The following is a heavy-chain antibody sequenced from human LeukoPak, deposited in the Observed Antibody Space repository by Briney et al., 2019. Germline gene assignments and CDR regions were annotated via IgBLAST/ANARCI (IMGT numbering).Heavy chain of an antibody. CDR1: GGSISSYY. CDR3: ARHSIIGAFDI. D-gene: IGHD3-10*01. V-gene: IGHV4-59*08. Sequence: PSETLSLTCTVPGGSISSYYWSWIRQPPGKGLEWIGYIYYSGSTNYNPSLKSRVTISVDTSKNQFSLKLSSVTAADTAVYYCARHSIIGAFDIWGQGTMVTVSS. J-gene: IGHJ3*02. CDR2: IYYSGST.